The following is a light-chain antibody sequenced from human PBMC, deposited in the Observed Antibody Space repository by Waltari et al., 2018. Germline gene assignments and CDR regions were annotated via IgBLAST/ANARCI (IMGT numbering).Light chain of an antibody. CDR1: SSDVGAFNY. Sequence: ITISCTGTSSDVGAFNYVSWYQQHPGKAPKLIIYDVTNRPSGVSSRFSASKFGNMASLTISGLQADDEADYYCSSYSSSSALRVFGGGTKLTVL. CDR3: SSYSSSSALRV. CDR2: DVT. V-gene: IGLV2-14*03. J-gene: IGLJ3*02.